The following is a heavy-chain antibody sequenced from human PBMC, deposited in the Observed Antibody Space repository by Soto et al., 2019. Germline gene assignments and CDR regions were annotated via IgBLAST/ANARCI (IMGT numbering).Heavy chain of an antibody. V-gene: IGHV3-9*01. J-gene: IGHJ4*02. Sequence: GGSLRLSCAASGFTFNDFSMHWVRQTPGKGLEWVSGISWNSANLGYADSVKGRFTISRDNAKNSLYLQMDSLRPEDTALYYCARSIGWRAFNFDSWSQGTLVTAPQ. CDR1: GFTFNDFS. CDR3: ARSIGWRAFNFDS. D-gene: IGHD3-16*02. CDR2: ISWNSANL.